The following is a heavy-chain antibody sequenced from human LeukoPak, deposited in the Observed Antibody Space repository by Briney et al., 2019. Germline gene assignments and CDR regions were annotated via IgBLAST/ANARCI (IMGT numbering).Heavy chain of an antibody. J-gene: IGHJ4*02. V-gene: IGHV1-24*01. CDR1: GYALTRLS. CDR2: FDPEDGEA. Sequence: ASVKVSCKAPGYALTRLSIHWVRQPSGKGLEWMGAFDPEDGEAIYAQEFQGRATMTADTSADTAYMELSSLTSDDTAVYYCVTDPYTTTDDNNFEPQGAYWGQGTLVTVSS. D-gene: IGHD5-24*01. CDR3: VTDPYTTTDDNNFEPQGAY.